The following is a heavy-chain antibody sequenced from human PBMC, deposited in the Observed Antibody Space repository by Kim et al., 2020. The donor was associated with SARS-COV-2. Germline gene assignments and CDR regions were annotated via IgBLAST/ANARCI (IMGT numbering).Heavy chain of an antibody. V-gene: IGHV1-18*01. Sequence: ASVKVSCKASGYTFTSYGISWVRQAPGQGLEWMGWISAYNGNTNYAQKLQGRVTMTTDTSTSTAYMELRSLRSDDTAVYYCARVNYGDHLYYYYGMDVWGQGTTVTVSS. J-gene: IGHJ6*02. CDR3: ARVNYGDHLYYYYGMDV. D-gene: IGHD4-17*01. CDR2: ISAYNGNT. CDR1: GYTFTSYG.